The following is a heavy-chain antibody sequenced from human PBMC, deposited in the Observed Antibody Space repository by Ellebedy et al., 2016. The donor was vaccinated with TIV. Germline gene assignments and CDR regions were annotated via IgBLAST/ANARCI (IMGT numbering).Heavy chain of an antibody. CDR2: ISAYNGNT. D-gene: IGHD3-22*01. CDR1: GYTFTSYG. Sequence: ASVKVSXXASGYTFTSYGISWVRQAPGQGLEWMGWISAYNGNTNYAQKLQDRVTITRDRSMSTAYMELSSLRSEDTAMYYCARSYYDSSGYDYGMDVWGQGTTVTVSS. V-gene: IGHV1-18*01. CDR3: ARSYYDSSGYDYGMDV. J-gene: IGHJ6*02.